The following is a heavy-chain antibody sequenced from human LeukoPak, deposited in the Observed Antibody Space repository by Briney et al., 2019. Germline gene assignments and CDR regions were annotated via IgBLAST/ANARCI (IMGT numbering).Heavy chain of an antibody. CDR3: VRNTRAPTY. J-gene: IGHJ4*02. D-gene: IGHD2-2*02. CDR2: IIGSKTDT. Sequence: GGSLRLSCATSGFTFTDHYMSWIRQAPGKGLEWVSYIIGSKTDTNYADSVKGRFTVSRDNAKNSVYLQMYSLTAEDTAVYYCVRNTRAPTYWGQGVLVTVSS. CDR1: GFTFTDHY. V-gene: IGHV3-11*06.